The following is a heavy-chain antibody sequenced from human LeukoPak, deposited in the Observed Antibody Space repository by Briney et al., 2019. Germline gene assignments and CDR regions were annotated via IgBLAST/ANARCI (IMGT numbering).Heavy chain of an antibody. Sequence: GGSLRLSCSASGFTICIYAMHWVRQAPGKGLEDVAAVDSNGISTYYTDSVKGRFNISRYSSKNTLYLQMSSLRPEDTAVYYCLTRDSSGIWGQGTLVTVSS. J-gene: IGHJ4*01. D-gene: IGHD6-19*01. CDR2: VDSNGIST. V-gene: IGHV3-64D*06. CDR1: GFTICIYA. CDR3: LTRDSSGI.